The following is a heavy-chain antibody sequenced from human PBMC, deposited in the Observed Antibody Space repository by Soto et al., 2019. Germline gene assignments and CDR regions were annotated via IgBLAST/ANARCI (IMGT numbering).Heavy chain of an antibody. CDR1: GCTLSNYV. J-gene: IGHJ3*02. V-gene: IGHV3-23*01. CDR2: ISGSGGNT. Sequence: GGSLRLSCAAAGCTLSNYVMSWVRQAPGKGLEWVSGISGSGGNTYYADSVKGRFTISRDNSKNTLYVQMNSLRAEDTAVYYCAKDRVSYFYGSGSYVVVEAFDIWGQGTMVTVSS. D-gene: IGHD3-10*01. CDR3: AKDRVSYFYGSGSYVVVEAFDI.